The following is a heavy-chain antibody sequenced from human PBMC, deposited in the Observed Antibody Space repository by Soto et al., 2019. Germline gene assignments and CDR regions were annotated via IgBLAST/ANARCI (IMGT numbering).Heavy chain of an antibody. D-gene: IGHD2-2*02. Sequence: SQPLSLTCAISGDSVSSNSAAWNWIRQSPSRGLEWLGRTYYRSKWYNDYAVSVKSRITINPDTSKNQFSLQLNSVTPEDTAVYYCARALIYCSSTSCHSMDVWGQGTTVTVSS. J-gene: IGHJ6*02. CDR3: ARALIYCSSTSCHSMDV. V-gene: IGHV6-1*01. CDR1: GDSVSSNSAA. CDR2: TYYRSKWYN.